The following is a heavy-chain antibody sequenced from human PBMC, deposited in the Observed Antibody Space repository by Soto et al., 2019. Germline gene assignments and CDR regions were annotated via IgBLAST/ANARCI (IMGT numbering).Heavy chain of an antibody. V-gene: IGHV4-31*03. J-gene: IGHJ4*02. D-gene: IGHD2-15*01. CDR1: GGSISSGGYY. CDR2: IYYSGST. CDR3: ASQALGYCSGGSCYEGHGLDY. Sequence: PSETLSLTCTVSGGSISSGGYYWSWIRQHPGKGLEWIGYIYYSGSTYYNPSLKSRVTISVDTSKNQISLKLSSVTAADTAVYYCASQALGYCSGGSCYEGHGLDYWGQGTLVTVSS.